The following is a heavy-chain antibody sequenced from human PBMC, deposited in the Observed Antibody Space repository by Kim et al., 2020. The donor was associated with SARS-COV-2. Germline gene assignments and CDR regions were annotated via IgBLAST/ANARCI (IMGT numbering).Heavy chain of an antibody. J-gene: IGHJ6*02. V-gene: IGHV1-18*01. D-gene: IGHD5-12*01. CDR3: ARTEGYSGYDFHGMDV. CDR1: GYTLTSYG. Sequence: ASVKVSCKASGYTLTSYGISWVRQAPGQGLEWMGWISAYNGNTNYAQKLQGRVTMTTDTSTSTAYMELRSLRSDDTAVYYCARTEGYSGYDFHGMDVWGQGTTGTVSS. CDR2: ISAYNGNT.